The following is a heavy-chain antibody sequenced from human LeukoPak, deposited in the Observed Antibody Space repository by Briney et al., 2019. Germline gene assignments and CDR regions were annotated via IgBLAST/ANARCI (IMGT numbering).Heavy chain of an antibody. V-gene: IGHV4-4*07. D-gene: IGHD3-10*01. Sequence: SETLSLTCTVSGGSISSYYWSWIRQPAGKGLEWIGRSYTSGSTNYNPSLKSRVTMSLDTSKNQFSLKLSSVTAADTAVYYCARSQHGSGSYDLVYWGRGTLVTVSS. CDR1: GGSISSYY. CDR2: SYTSGST. J-gene: IGHJ4*02. CDR3: ARSQHGSGSYDLVY.